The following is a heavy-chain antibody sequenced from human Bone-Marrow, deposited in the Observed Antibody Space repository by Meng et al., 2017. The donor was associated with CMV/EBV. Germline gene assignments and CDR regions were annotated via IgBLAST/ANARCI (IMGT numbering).Heavy chain of an antibody. V-gene: IGHV3-23*01. D-gene: IGHD1-26*01. CDR2: ISGSGGST. J-gene: IGHJ4*02. CDR1: GFIFSSYA. Sequence: GESLKISCAASGFIFSSYAMSWVRQAPGKGLEWVSAISGSGGSTYYADSVKGRFTISRDNSKNTLYLQMNSLRAEDTAVYYCAREARSYTSYYFDYWGQGTLVTVSS. CDR3: AREARSYTSYYFDY.